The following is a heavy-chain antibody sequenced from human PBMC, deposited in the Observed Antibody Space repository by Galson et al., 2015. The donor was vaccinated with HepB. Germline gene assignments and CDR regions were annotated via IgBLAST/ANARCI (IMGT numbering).Heavy chain of an antibody. CDR2: ISGGGGST. CDR1: GFTFNNYA. Sequence: SLRLSCAASGFTFNNYAMSWVRQAPGKGLEWVSAISGGGGSTYYADSVKGRFTVSRDNSKNTLYLQMNSLRAEDTAIYYCAKCPDSSGPYYFDYWGQGTLVTVSS. D-gene: IGHD3-22*01. CDR3: AKCPDSSGPYYFDY. V-gene: IGHV3-23*01. J-gene: IGHJ4*02.